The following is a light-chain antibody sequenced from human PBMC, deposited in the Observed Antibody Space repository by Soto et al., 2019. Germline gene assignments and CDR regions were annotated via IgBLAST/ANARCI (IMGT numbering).Light chain of an antibody. CDR2: EVY. CDR3: SSYAGTKNFVV. CDR1: SSDVGGYHF. Sequence: QSALTQPPSASGRPGQSVTISCTGTSSDVGGYHFVSWYQQHPGKAPKLLIYEVYKRSSGVPDRFSGSKSGNTASLTVSGLQAEDEADYHCSSYAGTKNFVVFGGGTKLTVL. V-gene: IGLV2-8*01. J-gene: IGLJ2*01.